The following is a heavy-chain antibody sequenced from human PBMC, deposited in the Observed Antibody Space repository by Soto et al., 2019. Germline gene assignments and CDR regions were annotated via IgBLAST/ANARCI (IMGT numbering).Heavy chain of an antibody. CDR1: GYSFTDYF. V-gene: IGHV1-46*01. J-gene: IGHJ4*02. D-gene: IGHD2-21*01. Sequence: VASVKVSCKASGYSFTDYFVHWVRQAPGQGPERMGIINPDGGTTGYAQKFQGRVTLTSDTSTNTLYMELRSLTSDDTAVYYCASLIGVDVLRDFWGQGTRVTVSS. CDR2: INPDGGTT. CDR3: ASLIGVDVLRDF.